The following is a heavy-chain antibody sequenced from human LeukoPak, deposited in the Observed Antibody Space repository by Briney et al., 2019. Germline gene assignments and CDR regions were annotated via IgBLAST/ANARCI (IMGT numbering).Heavy chain of an antibody. V-gene: IGHV3-64*02. CDR2: ISSKGINT. D-gene: IGHD3-22*01. CDR3: ARGNYHDTSGYPDY. Sequence: PGGSLRLSCEASGFIFISYAMHWVRQAPGKGLQYVSGISSKGINTYYAGSVKGRFTISRDNSKNTLYLQMGSLTSEDTAVYYCARGNYHDTSGYPDYWGQGTLVTVSS. CDR1: GFIFISYA. J-gene: IGHJ4*02.